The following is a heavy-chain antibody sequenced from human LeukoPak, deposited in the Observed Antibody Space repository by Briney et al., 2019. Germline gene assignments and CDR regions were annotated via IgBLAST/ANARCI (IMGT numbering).Heavy chain of an antibody. CDR1: GYTFTIYY. J-gene: IGHJ6*02. CDR3: YVHLYYDILTGYGMDV. V-gene: IGHV1-46*01. CDR2: INPSGGST. Sequence: ASVNVSCKASGYTFTIYYMHWVRQAPGQGLEWMGIINPSGGSTSYAQKFQGRVTITKETSTSTVYMELSSLRSEDSAVSYCYVHLYYDILTGYGMDVWGPGPTVTVS. D-gene: IGHD3-9*01.